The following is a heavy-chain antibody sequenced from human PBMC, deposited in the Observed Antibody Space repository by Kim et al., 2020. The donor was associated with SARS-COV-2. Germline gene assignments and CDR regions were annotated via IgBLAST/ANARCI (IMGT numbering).Heavy chain of an antibody. D-gene: IGHD6-19*01. Sequence: RYSPSLKSRLTITKDTSKNQVVLTMTNMDPVDTATYYCAHSTSGPGGVDIWGQGTMVTVSS. V-gene: IGHV2-5*01. J-gene: IGHJ3*02. CDR3: AHSTSGPGGVDI.